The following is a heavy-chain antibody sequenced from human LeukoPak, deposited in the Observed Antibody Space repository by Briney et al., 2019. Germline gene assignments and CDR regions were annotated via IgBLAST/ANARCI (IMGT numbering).Heavy chain of an antibody. V-gene: IGHV3-23*01. CDR2: ISGSGGST. J-gene: IGHJ4*02. CDR1: GFTFSMHA. D-gene: IGHD6-13*01. Sequence: GGSLRLSCAASGFTFSMHAMSWVRQAPGKGLEWVSAISGSGGSTSYADSVKGRFTISKDNAKNTLYLQMNSLRAEDTAVYYCARGWSSSSWYYFDSWGQGTLVTVSS. CDR3: ARGWSSSSWYYFDS.